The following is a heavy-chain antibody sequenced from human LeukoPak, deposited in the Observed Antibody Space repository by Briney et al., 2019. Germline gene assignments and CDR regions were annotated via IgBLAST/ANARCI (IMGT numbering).Heavy chain of an antibody. CDR2: IYSGDST. J-gene: IGHJ4*02. Sequence: GGSLRLSCAASGFTVSSNYMSWVRQAPGKGLEWVSVIYSGDSTYYADSVKGRFSISRDNSKNTLYLQMNSLRAEDTAVYYCARGDCSGSYSPFDYWGQGTLVTVSS. CDR3: ARGDCSGSYSPFDY. D-gene: IGHD3-10*01. V-gene: IGHV3-66*01. CDR1: GFTVSSNY.